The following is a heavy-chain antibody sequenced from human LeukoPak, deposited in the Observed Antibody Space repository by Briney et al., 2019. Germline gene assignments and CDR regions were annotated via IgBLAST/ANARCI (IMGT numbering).Heavy chain of an antibody. J-gene: IGHJ4*02. Sequence: GASVKVSCKASGGTFNSFAISWVRQAPGQGLERMGGIIPLFGTANYAQKFQDRATITADESTSTAYMELSSLRSEDTAFYYCARLGGDSSDYPFDHWGQGTLVTVSS. V-gene: IGHV1-69*13. CDR3: ARLGGDSSDYPFDH. CDR2: IIPLFGTA. D-gene: IGHD3-22*01. CDR1: GGTFNSFA.